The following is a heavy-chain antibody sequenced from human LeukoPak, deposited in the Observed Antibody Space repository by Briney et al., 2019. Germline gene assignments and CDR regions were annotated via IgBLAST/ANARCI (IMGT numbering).Heavy chain of an antibody. CDR2: LSDSGGTT. CDR3: VLHSSGWFYFDY. Sequence: GGSLRLSCAASGFTFSTSAMSWARQAPGKGLEWLSALSDSGGTTYSADSVRGRFTISRDNSKNTLYLQMNSLRAEDTAVYYCVLHSSGWFYFDYWGQGTLVTVSS. J-gene: IGHJ4*02. CDR1: GFTFSTSA. V-gene: IGHV3-23*01. D-gene: IGHD6-25*01.